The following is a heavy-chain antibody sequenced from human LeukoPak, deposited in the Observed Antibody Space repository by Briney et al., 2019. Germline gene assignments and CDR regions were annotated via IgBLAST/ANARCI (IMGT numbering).Heavy chain of an antibody. J-gene: IGHJ6*02. Sequence: GRSLRLSCAASGFTFSSYAMHWVRQAPGKGLEWVAVISYDGSNKYYADSVKGRFTIYRDNSKNTLYLQMNSLRAEDTAVYYCARDRSSSWLWTYYYYGMDVWGQGTTVTVSS. CDR1: GFTFSSYA. CDR2: ISYDGSNK. D-gene: IGHD6-13*01. CDR3: ARDRSSSWLWTYYYYGMDV. V-gene: IGHV3-30-3*01.